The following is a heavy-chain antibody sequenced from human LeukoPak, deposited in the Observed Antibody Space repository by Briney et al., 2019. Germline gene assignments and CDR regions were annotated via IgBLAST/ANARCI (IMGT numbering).Heavy chain of an antibody. CDR3: AKGSAQWEIYDY. V-gene: IGHV3-21*04. J-gene: IGHJ4*02. Sequence: KSGGSLRLSCAASGLTFSSYSMNWVRQAPGKGLEWVSSISSSSSYIYYADSVKGRFTISRDNSKNTLYLQMNSLRAEDTAIYYCAKGSAQWEIYDYWGQGTLVTVSS. D-gene: IGHD1-26*01. CDR2: ISSSSSYI. CDR1: GLTFSSYS.